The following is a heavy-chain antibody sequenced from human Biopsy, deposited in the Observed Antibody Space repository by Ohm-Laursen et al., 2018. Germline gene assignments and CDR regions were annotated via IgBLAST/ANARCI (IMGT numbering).Heavy chain of an antibody. CDR2: IIAVSGLV. CDR1: GGTFSNYA. J-gene: IGHJ4*02. V-gene: IGHV1-69*10. CDR3: ATPFQYYDSWGGYPPFDH. Sequence: SVKVSCKASGGTFSNYAISWVRQAPGEGLEWMGGIIAVSGLVNYAPKFQGRVSITADKSTTTAYMELSNLKSEDTAVYYCATPFQYYDSWGGYPPFDHWGQGTLVSVSS. D-gene: IGHD3-3*01.